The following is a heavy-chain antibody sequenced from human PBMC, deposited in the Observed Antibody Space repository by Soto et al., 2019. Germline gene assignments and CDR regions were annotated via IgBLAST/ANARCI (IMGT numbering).Heavy chain of an antibody. D-gene: IGHD6-25*01. V-gene: IGHV5-51*01. Sequence: GESLKISCKGSGYSFSSYLIGWGRPMPGKGLEWMGIIYPSDSDTRYSPSFQGQVTISADKSISTAYLQWSSLKASDTAMYYCGVAKFSSGYAFDIWGQGTMVTVSS. J-gene: IGHJ3*02. CDR2: IYPSDSDT. CDR1: GYSFSSYL. CDR3: GVAKFSSGYAFDI.